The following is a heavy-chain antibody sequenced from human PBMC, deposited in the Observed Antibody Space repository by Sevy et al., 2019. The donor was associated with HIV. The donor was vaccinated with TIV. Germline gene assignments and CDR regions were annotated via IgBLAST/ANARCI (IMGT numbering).Heavy chain of an antibody. Sequence: GGSLRLSCAASGFTFSDYYINWIRQAPGKGLEWVSYISGSSSYTNYADYVKGGFTISGDNAKNSLYLQMNSLRAEDTAVYYCARVGCSISSCPKGDAFDIWGQGTMVTVSS. D-gene: IGHD2-2*01. J-gene: IGHJ3*02. CDR1: GFTFSDYY. CDR2: ISGSSSYT. CDR3: ARVGCSISSCPKGDAFDI. V-gene: IGHV3-11*06.